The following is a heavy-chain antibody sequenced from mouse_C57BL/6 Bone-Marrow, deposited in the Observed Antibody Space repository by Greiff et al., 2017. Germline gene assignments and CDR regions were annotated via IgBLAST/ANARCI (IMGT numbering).Heavy chain of an antibody. Sequence: QVQLQQSGAELVRPGTSVKMSCKASGYTFTNYWIGWAKQRPGHGLEWIGDIYPGGGYTNYNEKFKGKATLTADKSSSTAYMQFSSLTSEDSAVYYCAGYYGYDEWFAYWGQGTLVTVSA. CDR3: AGYYGYDEWFAY. D-gene: IGHD2-2*01. CDR2: IYPGGGYT. J-gene: IGHJ3*01. V-gene: IGHV1-63*01. CDR1: GYTFTNYW.